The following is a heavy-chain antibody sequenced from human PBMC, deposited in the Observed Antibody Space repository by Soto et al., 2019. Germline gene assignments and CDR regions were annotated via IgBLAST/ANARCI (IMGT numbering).Heavy chain of an antibody. V-gene: IGHV3-23*01. CDR2: ITGSGGDT. CDR1: GFTFSSYA. CDR3: AKLTWGRYTSSWYGFDY. Sequence: EVQLLESGGAVVQPGGSLRLSCAASGFTFSSYAMSWVRQAPGKGLEWVSGITGSGGDTYYADSVKGRFTISGDNSKNTLFLQMNSLRAEDTAVYYCAKLTWGRYTSSWYGFDYWGQGTLVTVSS. J-gene: IGHJ4*02. D-gene: IGHD6-13*01.